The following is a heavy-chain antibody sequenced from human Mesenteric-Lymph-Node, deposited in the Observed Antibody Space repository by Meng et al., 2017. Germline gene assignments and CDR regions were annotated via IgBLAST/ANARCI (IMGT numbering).Heavy chain of an antibody. Sequence: ASVKVSCKASGYTFTGYYMHWVRQAPGQGLEWMGWINPNSGGTNYAQKFQGRVTITRNTSISTAYMELSSLRSEDTAVYYCARAPHLRDFDYWGQGTLVTVSS. CDR3: ARAPHLRDFDY. D-gene: IGHD4-17*01. V-gene: IGHV1-2*02. CDR2: INPNSGGT. J-gene: IGHJ4*02. CDR1: GYTFTGYY.